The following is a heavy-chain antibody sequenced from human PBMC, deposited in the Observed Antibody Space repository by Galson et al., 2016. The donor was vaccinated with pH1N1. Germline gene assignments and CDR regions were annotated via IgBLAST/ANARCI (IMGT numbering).Heavy chain of an antibody. J-gene: IGHJ4*02. D-gene: IGHD3-22*01. CDR3: ARTLNYYDGRGSPDY. CDR1: GFTFSSFG. CDR2: IWHDGSNK. Sequence: SLRLSCAASGFTFSSFGMHWVRQAPGKGLEWVALIWHDGSNKYYADSVKGRFTFSRDNSKNTLYLQMNSLRAEDTAVYYCARTLNYYDGRGSPDYWGQGTLVTVSS. V-gene: IGHV3-33*01.